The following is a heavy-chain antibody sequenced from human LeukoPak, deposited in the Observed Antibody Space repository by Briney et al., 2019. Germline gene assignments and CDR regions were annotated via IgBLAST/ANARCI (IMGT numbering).Heavy chain of an antibody. D-gene: IGHD3-10*01. CDR1: GGSFDYY. V-gene: IGHV4-34*01. Sequence: SETLSLTCAVYGGSFDYYWTWVRQSPGKGLEWIGEINYGGSTKYNPSLKSRVTISVDMSKNQFSLKLSSVTAADTAVYYCARNYGSGRGEWFDPWGQGTLVTVSS. J-gene: IGHJ5*02. CDR3: ARNYGSGRGEWFDP. CDR2: INYGGST.